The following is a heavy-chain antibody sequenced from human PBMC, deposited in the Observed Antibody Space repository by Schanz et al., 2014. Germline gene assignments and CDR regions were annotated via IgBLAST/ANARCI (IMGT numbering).Heavy chain of an antibody. CDR1: GGSISSGGSS. J-gene: IGHJ4*02. CDR3: ALREKPYGPFAS. Sequence: LQLQESGSGLMKPSQTLSLTCAVSGGSISSGGSSWNWIRQSPGKGLEWIGYIYYSGNTYYNPSLKSRVTIPVDRSKNQFSLRLDSVTAADTAVYYCALREKPYGPFASWGQGALVTVSS. CDR2: IYYSGNT. D-gene: IGHD3-10*01. V-gene: IGHV4-30-2*06.